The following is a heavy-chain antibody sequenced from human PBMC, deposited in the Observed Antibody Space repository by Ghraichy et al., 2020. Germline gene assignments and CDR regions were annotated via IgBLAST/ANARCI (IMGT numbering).Heavy chain of an antibody. CDR3: ARVPGYCTNGVCYHFDY. CDR1: GGSISSYY. V-gene: IGHV4-59*01. CDR2: IYYSGST. Sequence: GSLRLSCTVSGGSISSYYWSWIRQPPGKGLEWIGYIYYSGSTNYNPSLKSRVTISVDTSKNQFSLKLSSVTAADTAVYYCARVPGYCTNGVCYHFDYWGQGTLVTVSS. J-gene: IGHJ4*02. D-gene: IGHD2-8*01.